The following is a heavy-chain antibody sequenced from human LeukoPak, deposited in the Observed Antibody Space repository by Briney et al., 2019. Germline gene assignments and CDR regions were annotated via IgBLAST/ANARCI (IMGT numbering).Heavy chain of an antibody. CDR3: ARAHPPPLYFDGPGWFDP. CDR2: IYSGGST. Sequence: GGSLRLSCAASGFTFVNYAMSWVRQAPGKGLEWVSVIYSGGSTYYADSVKGRFTISRDNSKNTLYLQMNSLRAEDTAVYYCARAHPPPLYFDGPGWFDPWGQGTLVTVSS. D-gene: IGHD3-9*01. J-gene: IGHJ5*02. V-gene: IGHV3-53*01. CDR1: GFTFVNYA.